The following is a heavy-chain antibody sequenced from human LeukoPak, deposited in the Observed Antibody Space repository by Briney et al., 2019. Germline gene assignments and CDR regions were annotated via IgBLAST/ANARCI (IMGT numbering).Heavy chain of an antibody. CDR3: ARDYVGATAGAHWFDP. D-gene: IGHD1-26*01. CDR2: IYYSGST. J-gene: IGHJ5*02. Sequence: SETLSLTCTVSGGSISSSSYYWGWIRQPPGKGLEWIGSIYYSGSTYYNPSLKSRVTISVDTSKNQFSLKLSSVTAADTAVYYCARDYVGATAGAHWFDPWGQGTLVTVSS. V-gene: IGHV4-39*07. CDR1: GGSISSSSYY.